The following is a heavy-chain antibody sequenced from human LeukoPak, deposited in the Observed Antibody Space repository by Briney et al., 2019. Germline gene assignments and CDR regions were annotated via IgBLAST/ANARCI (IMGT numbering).Heavy chain of an antibody. CDR2: ISYDGSNK. CDR3: ARDGAWDFWSGDWYFDL. D-gene: IGHD3-3*01. J-gene: IGHJ2*01. CDR1: GFTFSSYA. V-gene: IGHV3-30-3*01. Sequence: GGSLRLSCAASGFTFSSYAMHWVRQAPGKGLEWVAVISYDGSNKYYADSVKGRFTISRDNSKNTLYLQMNSLRAEDTAVYYCARDGAWDFWSGDWYFDLWGRGTLVTVSS.